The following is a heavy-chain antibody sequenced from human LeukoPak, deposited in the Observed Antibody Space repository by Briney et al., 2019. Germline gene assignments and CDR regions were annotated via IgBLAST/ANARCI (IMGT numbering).Heavy chain of an antibody. CDR2: INHSGST. V-gene: IGHV4-34*01. CDR3: ARDFGDFRTDY. CDR1: GGSFSGYY. D-gene: IGHD4-17*01. J-gene: IGHJ4*02. Sequence: KPSETLSLTCAVYGGSFSGYYWSWIRQPPGKGLEWIGEINHSGSTNYNPSLKSRVTISVDTSKNQFSLKLSSVTAADTAVYYCARDFGDFRTDYWGQGTLVTVSS.